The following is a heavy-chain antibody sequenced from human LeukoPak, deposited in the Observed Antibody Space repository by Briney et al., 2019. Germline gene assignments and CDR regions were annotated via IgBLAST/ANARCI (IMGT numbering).Heavy chain of an antibody. D-gene: IGHD3-10*01. V-gene: IGHV3-64D*06. CDR3: LSGDY. Sequence: GGSLRLSCSGSGYTFSNYAMHWVRQAPGKGLESVSAISSNGGSTYYADSVKGRFTISRDNSRNTLYLQMSSLRAEDTAVYYYLSGDYWGQGTLVTVSS. CDR1: GYTFSNYA. J-gene: IGHJ4*02. CDR2: ISSNGGST.